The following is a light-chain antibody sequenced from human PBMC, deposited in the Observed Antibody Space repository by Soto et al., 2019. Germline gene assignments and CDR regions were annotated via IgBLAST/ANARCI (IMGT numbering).Light chain of an antibody. CDR3: SSYAGSNIVV. CDR2: EVS. Sequence: QSALTQPPSASACPGQSVTISCTGTSSDVGGYNFVSWYQQHPGKAPKLMIYEVSERPSGVPDRFSGSKSGNTASLTVSGLQAEDEADYYCSSYAGSNIVVFGGGTKLTVL. V-gene: IGLV2-8*01. J-gene: IGLJ2*01. CDR1: SSDVGGYNF.